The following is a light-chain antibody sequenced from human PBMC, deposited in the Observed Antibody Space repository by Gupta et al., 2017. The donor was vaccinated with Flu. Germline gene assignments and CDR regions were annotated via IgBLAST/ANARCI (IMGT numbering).Light chain of an antibody. J-gene: IGKJ2*01. CDR3: QQYGSSPPYT. CDR1: QSVSSSY. Sequence: VLPQSPLTLSLSPGERATLPCRASQSVSSSYLAWYQQKPGQAPRLLIYGASSRATGIPDRFSGSGSGTDFTLTISRLEPEDFAVYYCQQYGSSPPYTFGQGTKLEIK. V-gene: IGKV3-20*01. CDR2: GAS.